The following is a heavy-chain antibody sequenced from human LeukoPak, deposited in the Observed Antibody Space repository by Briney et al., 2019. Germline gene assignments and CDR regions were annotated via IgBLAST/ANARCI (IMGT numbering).Heavy chain of an antibody. CDR3: ARALPPDTAMENDAFDI. D-gene: IGHD5-18*01. J-gene: IGHJ3*02. V-gene: IGHV1-69*05. CDR1: GGTFSSYA. Sequence: SVKVSCKASGGTFSSYAISWVRQAPGQGLEWMGRIIPIFGTANYAQKFQGRVTITTDESTSTAYMELSSLRSEYTAEYYCARALPPDTAMENDAFDIWGQGTMVTVSS. CDR2: IIPIFGTA.